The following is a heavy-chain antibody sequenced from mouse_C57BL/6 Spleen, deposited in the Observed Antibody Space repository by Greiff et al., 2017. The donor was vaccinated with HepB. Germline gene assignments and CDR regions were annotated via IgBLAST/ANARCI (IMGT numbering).Heavy chain of an antibody. V-gene: IGHV1-54*01. CDR3: ARKSSSPYFDY. D-gene: IGHD1-1*01. CDR2: INPGSGGT. Sequence: QVQLKESGAELVRPGTSVKVSCKASGYAFTNYLIEWVKQRPGQGLEWIGVINPGSGGTNYNEKFKGKATLTADKSSSTAYMQLSSLTSEDSAVYFCARKSSSPYFDYWGQGTTLTVSS. J-gene: IGHJ2*01. CDR1: GYAFTNYL.